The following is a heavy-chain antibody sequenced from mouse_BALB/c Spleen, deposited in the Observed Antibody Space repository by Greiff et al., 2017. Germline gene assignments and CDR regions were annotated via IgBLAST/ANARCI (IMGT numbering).Heavy chain of an antibody. J-gene: IGHJ4*01. CDR2: ISDGGSYT. CDR1: GFTFSDYY. V-gene: IGHV5-4*02. D-gene: IGHD1-2*01. CDR3: ARGTLLRAMDY. Sequence: DVMLVESGGGLVKPGGSLKLSCAASGFTFSDYYMYWVRQTPEKRLEWVATISDGGSYTYYPDSVKGRFTISRDNAKNNLYLQMSSLKSEDTAMYYCARGTLLRAMDYWGQGTSVTVSS.